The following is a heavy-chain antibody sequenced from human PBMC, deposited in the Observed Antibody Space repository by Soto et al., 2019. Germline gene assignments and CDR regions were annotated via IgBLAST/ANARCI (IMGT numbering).Heavy chain of an antibody. V-gene: IGHV3-30-3*01. D-gene: IGHD3-22*01. J-gene: IGHJ4*02. CDR1: GFTFSSYA. Sequence: GGSLRLSCAASGFTFSSYAMHWVRQAPGKGLEWVAVISYDGSNKYYADSVKGRFTISRDNSRNTLYLQMNSLRAEDTAVYYCARGTNYYDSSGYSNFDYWGRGTLVTVSS. CDR2: ISYDGSNK. CDR3: ARGTNYYDSSGYSNFDY.